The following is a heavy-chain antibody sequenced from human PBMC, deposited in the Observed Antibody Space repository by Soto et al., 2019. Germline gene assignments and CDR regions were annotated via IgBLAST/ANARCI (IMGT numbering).Heavy chain of an antibody. Sequence: ASVKVSCKVSGYTLTELSMHWLRQAPGKGLEWMGTFDPEIGETVYAQKFRGRVTMTEDTSTDTAYMELSSLRSEDTAVYYCATSPPRYCRGTPCYAGLDYGGQGPRVPVSS. CDR2: FDPEIGET. V-gene: IGHV1-24*01. D-gene: IGHD2-2*01. CDR3: ATSPPRYCRGTPCYAGLDY. J-gene: IGHJ4*02. CDR1: GYTLTELS.